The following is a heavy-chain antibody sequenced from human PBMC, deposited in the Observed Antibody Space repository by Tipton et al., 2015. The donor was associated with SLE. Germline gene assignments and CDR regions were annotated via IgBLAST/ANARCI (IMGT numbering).Heavy chain of an antibody. CDR2: ISKGGTT. D-gene: IGHD2-2*01. CDR3: ATRDTTNCYDY. V-gene: IGHV3-64*01. Sequence: SLRLSCAASGFSISDYAMHWVRQAPGRGLEYVSAISKGGTTYYSNSVKGRFTISRDNSKNTVSLQMGSLRTEDMGVYYCATRDTTNCYDYWGQGTVVSVSS. J-gene: IGHJ4*02. CDR1: GFSISDYA.